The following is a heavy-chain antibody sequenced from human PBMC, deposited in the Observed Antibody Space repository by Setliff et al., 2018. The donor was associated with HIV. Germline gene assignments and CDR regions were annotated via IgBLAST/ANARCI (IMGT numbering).Heavy chain of an antibody. Sequence: SETLSLTCTVSGGSISVHYWSWLRQPPGKGLEWIGYMCASGSTDYNPSLKSRVTISVDRFRDQFSLQLRSVTAADTAVYYCARGPSGTYYREFDFWGQGTLVTVSS. J-gene: IGHJ4*02. CDR3: ARGPSGTYYREFDF. V-gene: IGHV4-59*11. D-gene: IGHD1-26*01. CDR2: MCASGST. CDR1: GGSISVHY.